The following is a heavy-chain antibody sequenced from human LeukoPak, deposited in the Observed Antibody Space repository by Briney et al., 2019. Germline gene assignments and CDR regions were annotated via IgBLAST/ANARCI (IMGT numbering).Heavy chain of an antibody. CDR2: INAGNGNT. Sequence: ASVKVSCKASGYTFTSYAMHWVRQAPGQRLEWMGWINAGNGNTKYSQKFQGRVTITRDTSASTAYMEVRSLRSDDTAVYYCAREVGGTAWMDYWGQGTLVTVSS. CDR1: GYTFTSYA. D-gene: IGHD1-26*01. J-gene: IGHJ4*02. V-gene: IGHV1-3*01. CDR3: AREVGGTAWMDY.